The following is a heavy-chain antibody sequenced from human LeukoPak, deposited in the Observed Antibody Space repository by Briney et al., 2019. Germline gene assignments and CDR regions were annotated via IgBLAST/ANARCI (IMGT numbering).Heavy chain of an antibody. V-gene: IGHV3-48*02. Sequence: PGGSLRLSCAASGFTFSTYTMNWVRQAPGKGLEWVSYTSSGSGTIHYADSVKGRFTISRDNAKNSLDLQMNSLRDEDTAVYYCARGLLGHSYSMDVWGQGTTVTVSS. D-gene: IGHD2-15*01. CDR1: GFTFSTYT. CDR3: ARGLLGHSYSMDV. J-gene: IGHJ6*02. CDR2: TSSGSGTI.